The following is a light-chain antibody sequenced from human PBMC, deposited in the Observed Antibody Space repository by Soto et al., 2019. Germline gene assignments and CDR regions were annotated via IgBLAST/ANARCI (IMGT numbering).Light chain of an antibody. J-gene: IGKJ2*01. CDR1: QSVGTY. CDR2: EAS. V-gene: IGKV3-11*01. CDR3: QHYYNWPPYT. Sequence: EIVLTQSPVTLSLSPGETATLSCRASQSVGTYLAWYQLKSGQAPRLLIYEASKRATGIPARFSGRGSGTDFTLTISSLRSEDFAVYFCQHYYNWPPYTFGQGTRLEIK.